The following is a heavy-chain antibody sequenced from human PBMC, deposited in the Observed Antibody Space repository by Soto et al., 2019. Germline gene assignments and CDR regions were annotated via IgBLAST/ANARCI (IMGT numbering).Heavy chain of an antibody. V-gene: IGHV3-15*01. CDR3: TTDITMIVVVIPVDY. CDR1: GFTFSNAC. CDR2: IKSKTDGGKT. D-gene: IGHD3-22*01. J-gene: IGHJ4*02. Sequence: GSLRLSCAASGFTFSNACMSWVRQAPWKGLEWVGRIKSKTDGGKTDYAAPVKGRFTISRDDSKNTLYLQMNSLKTEDTAVYYCTTDITMIVVVIPVDYWGQGTLVTV.